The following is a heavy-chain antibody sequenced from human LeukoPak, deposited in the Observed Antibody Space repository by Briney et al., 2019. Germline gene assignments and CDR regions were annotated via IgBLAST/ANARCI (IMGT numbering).Heavy chain of an antibody. CDR3: ARQVVAVAGTGYFDY. CDR2: ICYSGST. Sequence: SETQSLTCTVSGGSIRSSSYYWGWIRQPPGKGLEWIGSICYSGSTYYNASLKSRGTISVDTSKNQFSLKLNSVTAADTAVYFCARQVVAVAGTGYFDYWGQGTLVTVSS. CDR1: GGSIRSSSYY. V-gene: IGHV4-39*01. J-gene: IGHJ4*02. D-gene: IGHD6-19*01.